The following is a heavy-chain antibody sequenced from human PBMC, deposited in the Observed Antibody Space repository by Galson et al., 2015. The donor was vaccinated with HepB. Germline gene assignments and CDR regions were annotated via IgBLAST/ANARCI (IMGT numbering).Heavy chain of an antibody. CDR1: GYTFTSYD. CDR3: ARGRGYSGYNLLWGYYYYGMDV. D-gene: IGHD5-12*01. Sequence: SVKVSCKASGYTFTSYDINWVRQATGQGLEWMGWMNPNSGNTGYAQKFQGRVTMTRNTSISKAYMELSSLRSEDTAVYYCARGRGYSGYNLLWGYYYYGMDVWGQGTTVTVSS. V-gene: IGHV1-8*01. CDR2: MNPNSGNT. J-gene: IGHJ6*02.